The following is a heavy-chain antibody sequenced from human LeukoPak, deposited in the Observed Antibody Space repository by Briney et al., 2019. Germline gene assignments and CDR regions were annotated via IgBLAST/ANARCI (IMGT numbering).Heavy chain of an antibody. V-gene: IGHV3-23*01. CDR1: GFTFGSYA. CDR3: AKDLVYDSSGYYTPGAFDI. Sequence: GGSLRLSXAASGFTFGSYAMSWVRQTPGKGLEWVSAISGSGGSTYYADSVKGRFTISRDNSKNTLYLQMNSLRAEDTAVYYCAKDLVYDSSGYYTPGAFDIWGQGTMVTVSS. D-gene: IGHD3-22*01. J-gene: IGHJ3*02. CDR2: ISGSGGST.